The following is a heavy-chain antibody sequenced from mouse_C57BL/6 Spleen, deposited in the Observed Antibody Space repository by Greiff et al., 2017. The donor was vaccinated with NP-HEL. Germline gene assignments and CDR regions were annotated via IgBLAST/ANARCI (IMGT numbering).Heavy chain of an antibody. CDR1: GYSITSGYY. D-gene: IGHD2-10*02. Sequence: ESGPGLVKPSQSLSLTCSVTGYSITSGYYWNWIRQFPGNKLEWMGYIGYDGSNNYNPSLKNRISITRDTSKNQFFLKLNSVTTEDTATYYCAIGPIYPYGNYVGAYWGQGTLVTVSA. J-gene: IGHJ3*01. CDR3: AIGPIYPYGNYVGAY. V-gene: IGHV3-6*01. CDR2: IGYDGSN.